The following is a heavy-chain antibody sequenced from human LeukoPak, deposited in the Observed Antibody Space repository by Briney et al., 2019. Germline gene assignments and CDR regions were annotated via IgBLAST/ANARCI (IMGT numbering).Heavy chain of an antibody. D-gene: IGHD6-19*01. CDR2: ISAYNGNT. V-gene: IGHV1-18*01. Sequence: ASVKVSCKASGYTFTSYGISWVRQAAGQGLEWMGWISAYNGNTNYAQKLQGRVTMTTDTSTSTAYMELRSLRSDDTAVYYCARDYPYSSGLDWWEFDYWGQGTLVTVSS. CDR3: ARDYPYSSGLDWWEFDY. CDR1: GYTFTSYG. J-gene: IGHJ4*02.